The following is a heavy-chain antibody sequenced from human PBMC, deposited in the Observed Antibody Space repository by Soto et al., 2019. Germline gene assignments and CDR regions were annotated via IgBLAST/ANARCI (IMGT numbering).Heavy chain of an antibody. CDR2: INGDGSST. CDR3: ARRAGPNNGYAFDI. J-gene: IGHJ3*02. D-gene: IGHD2-8*01. V-gene: IGHV3-74*01. Sequence: PGGALRLSCAASGFTFSSYWMHWVRQAPGKGLVWVSHINGDGSSTSYADSVKGRFTISRDNAKNTLYLQMNSLRAEDTAVYYCARRAGPNNGYAFDIWGQGPMVTVSS. CDR1: GFTFSSYW.